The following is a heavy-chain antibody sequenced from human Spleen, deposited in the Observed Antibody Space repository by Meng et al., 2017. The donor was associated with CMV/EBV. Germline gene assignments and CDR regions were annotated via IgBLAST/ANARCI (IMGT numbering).Heavy chain of an antibody. CDR3: AKAFSSSWYREYYDY. CDR1: GFSFSNYA. CDR2: ISSSGGST. V-gene: IGHV3-23*01. J-gene: IGHJ4*02. Sequence: GESLKISCAASGFSFSNYAMSWVRQAPGKGLKWVSGISSSGGSTYYADSVKGRFTVSRDNSKNTLYLQMNSLRAEDTAVYYCAKAFSSSWYREYYDYWGQGTLVTVSS. D-gene: IGHD6-13*01.